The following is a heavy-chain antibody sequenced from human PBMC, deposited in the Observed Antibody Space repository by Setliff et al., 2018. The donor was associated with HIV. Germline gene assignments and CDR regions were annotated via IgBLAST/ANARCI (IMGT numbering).Heavy chain of an antibody. CDR1: GGSISPYY. J-gene: IGHJ4*02. V-gene: IGHV4-4*08. CDR3: ATGYDVLRY. Sequence: SETLSLTCTASGGSISPYYWSWIRQSPGKGLEWIGFVYNTGTTSSNPSLKSRVSISVDASKNQFSLRLNSVTVADTAVYFCATGYDVLRYWGQGILVTVSS. CDR2: VYNTGTT. D-gene: IGHD3-9*01.